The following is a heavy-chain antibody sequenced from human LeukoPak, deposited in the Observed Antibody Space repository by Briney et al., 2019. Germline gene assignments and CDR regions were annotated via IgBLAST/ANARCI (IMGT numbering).Heavy chain of an antibody. J-gene: IGHJ4*02. CDR1: GGSFSGYY. D-gene: IGHD6-6*01. V-gene: IGHV4-34*01. Sequence: PSETLSLTCAVYGGSFSGYYWSWIRQPPGKGLEWIGEINHSGSTNYIPSLKSRVTISVDTSKNQFSLKLSSVTAADTAVYYCARTRGIAARRVLDPFDYWGQGTLVTVSS. CDR3: ARTRGIAARRVLDPFDY. CDR2: INHSGST.